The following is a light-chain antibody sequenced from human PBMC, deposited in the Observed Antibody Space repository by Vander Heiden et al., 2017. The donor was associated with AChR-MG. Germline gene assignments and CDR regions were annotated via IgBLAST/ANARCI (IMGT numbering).Light chain of an antibody. J-gene: IGLJ2*01. CDR3: SSYTSSSTVV. Sequence: QSALTQPASVSGSPGQSITISCTGNSSDVGGDNYVSCYKQHPGKAPKLMIYDVSNRPSGVSNRFSGSKSGNTASLTISGLQAEDEADYYCSSYTSSSTVVFGGGTKLTVL. V-gene: IGLV2-14*01. CDR2: DVS. CDR1: SSDVGGDNY.